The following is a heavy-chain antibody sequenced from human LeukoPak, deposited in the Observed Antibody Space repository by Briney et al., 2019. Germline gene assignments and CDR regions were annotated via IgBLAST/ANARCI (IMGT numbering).Heavy chain of an antibody. CDR2: INTNTGNP. CDR1: GYTFTSYA. Sequence: GASVKASCKASGYTFTSYAMNWVRQAPGQGLEWMGWINTNTGNPTYAQGFTGRFVFSLDTSVSTAYLQIGSLKAEDTAVYYCARDKRAYYDFWSGYSPNWFDPWGQGTLVTVSS. CDR3: ARDKRAYYDFWSGYSPNWFDP. V-gene: IGHV7-4-1*01. J-gene: IGHJ5*02. D-gene: IGHD3-3*01.